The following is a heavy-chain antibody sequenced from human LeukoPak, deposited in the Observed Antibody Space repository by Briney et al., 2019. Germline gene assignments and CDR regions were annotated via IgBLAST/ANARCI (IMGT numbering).Heavy chain of an antibody. D-gene: IGHD3-10*01. V-gene: IGHV3-30-3*01. J-gene: IGHJ4*02. CDR3: AIERYGSGSYPPY. CDR1: GFTFSSYA. Sequence: GRSLRLSCAASGFTFSSYAMHWVRQAPGKGLEWVAVISYDGSNKYYADSVKGRFTISRDNSKNTLYLQMNSLRAEDTAVYYCAIERYGSGSYPPYWGQGTLVTVSS. CDR2: ISYDGSNK.